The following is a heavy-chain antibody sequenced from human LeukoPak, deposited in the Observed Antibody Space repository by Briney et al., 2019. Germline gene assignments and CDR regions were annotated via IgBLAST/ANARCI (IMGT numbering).Heavy chain of an antibody. CDR1: GFTFSSYA. J-gene: IGHJ6*02. CDR3: AKDLVGCSGGSCPDYYYYYGMDV. D-gene: IGHD2-15*01. Sequence: GGSLRLSCAASGFTFSSYAMSWVRQAPGKGLEWVSAISGSGGSTYYADSVKGRFTISRDNSKNTLYLQMNSLRAEDTAVYYCAKDLVGCSGGSCPDYYYYYGMDVWGQGTLVTVSS. CDR2: ISGSGGST. V-gene: IGHV3-23*01.